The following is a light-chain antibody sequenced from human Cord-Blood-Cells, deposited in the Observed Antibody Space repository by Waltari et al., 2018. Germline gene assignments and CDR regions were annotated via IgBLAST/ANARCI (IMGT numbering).Light chain of an antibody. V-gene: IGLV3-21*04. CDR1: NIGSTS. Sequence: SYVLTQPPSVSVAPGKTARITCGGNNIGSTSVHWYQQKPGQAPVLVIYYDSDRPSGIPERFSGSNSGNTATLTINRVEAGDEADYYCQVWDSSSDHVVFGGGTKLTVL. CDR3: QVWDSSSDHVV. CDR2: YDS. J-gene: IGLJ2*01.